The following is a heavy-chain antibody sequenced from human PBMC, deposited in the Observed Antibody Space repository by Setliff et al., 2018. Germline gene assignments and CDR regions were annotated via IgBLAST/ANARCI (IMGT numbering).Heavy chain of an antibody. D-gene: IGHD6-19*01. CDR2: INHSGST. Sequence: SETLSLTCAVYGGSFSGYYWSWIRQPPGKGLEWIGEINHSGSTNYNPSLKSRVTISVDTSKNQFSLKLSSVTAADTAVYYCARGWGSGWSKEGAFDIWGQGTMVTVSS. CDR3: ARGWGSGWSKEGAFDI. V-gene: IGHV4-34*01. J-gene: IGHJ3*02. CDR1: GGSFSGYY.